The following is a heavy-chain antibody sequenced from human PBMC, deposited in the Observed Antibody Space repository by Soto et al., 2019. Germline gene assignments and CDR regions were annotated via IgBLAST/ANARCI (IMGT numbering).Heavy chain of an antibody. CDR1: GGSISSGGYY. J-gene: IGHJ4*02. CDR2: IYYSGST. Sequence: SETLSLTCTVSGGSISSGGYYWSWIRQHPGKGLEWIGYIYYSGSTYYNPSLKSRVTISVDTSKNQFSLKLSSVTAADTAVYYCAKDRDFGRTTVTTVDYWGQGTLVTVSS. V-gene: IGHV4-31*03. CDR3: AKDRDFGRTTVTTVDY. D-gene: IGHD4-4*01.